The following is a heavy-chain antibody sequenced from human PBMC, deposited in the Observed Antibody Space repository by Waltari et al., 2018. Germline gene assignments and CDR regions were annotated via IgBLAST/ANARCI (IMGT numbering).Heavy chain of an antibody. CDR2: ISAYNGNT. CDR1: GYTFTSYG. Sequence: QVQLVQSGAEVKKPGASVKVSCKASGYTFTSYGISWVRQAPGQGLEWMGWISAYNGNTNYAQKLQGRVTMTTDTSTSTAYMELRSLRSEDTAVYYCASRSDYYGSGSYYKAWFDPWGQGTLVTVSS. V-gene: IGHV1-18*01. D-gene: IGHD3-10*01. J-gene: IGHJ5*02. CDR3: ASRSDYYGSGSYYKAWFDP.